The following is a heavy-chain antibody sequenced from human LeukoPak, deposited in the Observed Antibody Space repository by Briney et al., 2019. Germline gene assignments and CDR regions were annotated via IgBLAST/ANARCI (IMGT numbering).Heavy chain of an antibody. V-gene: IGHV3-7*03. CDR1: GFTFSNYW. CDR2: IKKDGSEK. J-gene: IGHJ4*02. CDR3: ARDPGRGSDY. Sequence: SGGSLRLSCAASGFTFSNYWISWVRQAPGKGLEWVANIKKDGSEKKYVDSVKGRFTISRDNAKNSLYLQMNSLRAEDTAVYYCARDPGRGSDYWGQGTLVTVSS. D-gene: IGHD5-12*01.